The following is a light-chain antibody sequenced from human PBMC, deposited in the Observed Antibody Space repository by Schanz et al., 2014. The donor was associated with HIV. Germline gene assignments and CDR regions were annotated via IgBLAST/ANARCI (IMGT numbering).Light chain of an antibody. V-gene: IGKV3-20*01. CDR2: GAS. CDR3: QQYGSSSWT. Sequence: EIVMTQSPATLSVSLGETVTLSCKASQSISVNLAWYQQKPGQGPRLLIYGASTRATGIPDRFSGSGSGTDFTLTISRLEPEDFAVYYCQQYGSSSWTFGQGTKVDLK. CDR1: QSISVN. J-gene: IGKJ1*01.